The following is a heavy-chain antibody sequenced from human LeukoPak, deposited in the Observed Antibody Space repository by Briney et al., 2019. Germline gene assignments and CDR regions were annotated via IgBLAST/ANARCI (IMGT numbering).Heavy chain of an antibody. J-gene: IGHJ3*02. Sequence: GSSVKVSCKASGGSFNSYAINWVRQAPGQGLEWMGGIIHIFGTANYAQKFQGRVTITTDESTSTAYMELSSLRSEDTAVYYCARGIAARPYQQDIWGQGTMVTVSS. V-gene: IGHV1-69*05. D-gene: IGHD6-6*01. CDR2: IIHIFGTA. CDR1: GGSFNSYA. CDR3: ARGIAARPYQQDI.